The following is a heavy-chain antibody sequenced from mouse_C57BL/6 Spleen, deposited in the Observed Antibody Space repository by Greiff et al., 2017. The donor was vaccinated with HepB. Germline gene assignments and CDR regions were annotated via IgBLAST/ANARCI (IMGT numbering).Heavy chain of an antibody. CDR3: ARSTVVAAPAFDY. V-gene: IGHV1-82*01. CDR2: IYPGDGDT. D-gene: IGHD1-1*01. J-gene: IGHJ2*01. CDR1: GYAFSSSW. Sequence: QVQLQQSGPELVKPGASVKISCKASGYAFSSSWMNWVKQRPGKGLEWIGRIYPGDGDTNYNGKFKGKATLTADKSSSTAYMQLSSLTSEDSAVYFCARSTVVAAPAFDYWGQGTLSQSPQ.